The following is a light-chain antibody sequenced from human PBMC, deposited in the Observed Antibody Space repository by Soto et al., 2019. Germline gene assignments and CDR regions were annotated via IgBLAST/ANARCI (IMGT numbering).Light chain of an antibody. V-gene: IGKV3-15*01. CDR1: ESVTSS. CDR2: AAS. Sequence: ELVMTPSPATLSVSPGDRATLFCRARESVTSSLAWYQQKPGQPPRLLIYAASTRATDVPARFSGGGSETEFTLTISSLQSEDFAVYFCQQYNIWPLWTFGQGTKVDIK. J-gene: IGKJ1*01. CDR3: QQYNIWPLWT.